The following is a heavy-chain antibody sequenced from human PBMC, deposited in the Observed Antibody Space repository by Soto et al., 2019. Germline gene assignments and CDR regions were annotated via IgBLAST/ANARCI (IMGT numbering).Heavy chain of an antibody. CDR1: GYTFTSYG. CDR2: ISAYNGNT. Sequence: GASVKVSCKASGYTFTSYGISWVRQAPGQGLEWMGGISAYNGNTIYAQKFQGRVTMTEDTSTDTAYMELSSLRSEDTAVYYCATNLEGNYDILTGPSGIWGQGTMVTVSS. V-gene: IGHV1-18*01. D-gene: IGHD3-9*01. J-gene: IGHJ3*02. CDR3: ATNLEGNYDILTGPSGI.